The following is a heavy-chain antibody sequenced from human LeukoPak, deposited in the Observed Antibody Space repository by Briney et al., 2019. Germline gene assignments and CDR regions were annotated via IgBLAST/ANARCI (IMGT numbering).Heavy chain of an antibody. CDR3: ARDSYNWNSQWYNWFDP. Sequence: SVKVSCKASGGTFISYAISWVRQAPGQGLEWMGGIIPIFGTANYAQKFQGRVTITADESTSTAYMELSSLRSEDTAVYYCARDSYNWNSQWYNWFDPWGQGTLVTVSS. D-gene: IGHD1-7*01. CDR1: GGTFISYA. CDR2: IIPIFGTA. J-gene: IGHJ5*02. V-gene: IGHV1-69*13.